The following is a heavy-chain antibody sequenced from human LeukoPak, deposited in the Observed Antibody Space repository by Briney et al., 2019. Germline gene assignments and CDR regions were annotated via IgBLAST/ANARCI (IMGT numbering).Heavy chain of an antibody. J-gene: IGHJ6*03. V-gene: IGHV4-59*01. CDR1: GGSISSYY. CDR2: IYYSGST. Sequence: SETLSLTCTVSGGSISSYYWTWIRQPPGKGLEWIGYIYYSGSTNYNPSLMSRVTISVDTSKNQFSLKLSSVTAADTAVYYCARAPYYYYMDVWGKGTTVTISS. CDR3: ARAPYYYYMDV.